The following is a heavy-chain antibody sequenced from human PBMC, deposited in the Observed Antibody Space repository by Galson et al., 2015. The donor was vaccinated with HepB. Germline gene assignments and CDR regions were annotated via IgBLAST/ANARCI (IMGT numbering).Heavy chain of an antibody. D-gene: IGHD2-2*01. J-gene: IGHJ6*02. CDR2: VSGSGAST. Sequence: SLRLSCAASGFTFSSYAMSWVRQAPGKGLEWVSAVSGSGASTYYADSVKGRFTISRDSSKNTLYLQMNSLRAEDTAVYYCARAIWSNQLLDYYGMDVWGQGTTVTVSS. V-gene: IGHV3-23*01. CDR3: ARAIWSNQLLDYYGMDV. CDR1: GFTFSSYA.